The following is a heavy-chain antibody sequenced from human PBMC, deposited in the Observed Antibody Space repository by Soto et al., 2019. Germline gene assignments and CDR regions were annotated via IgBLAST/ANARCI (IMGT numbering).Heavy chain of an antibody. CDR3: ARDRRLYDSSGYPPVDYGMDV. V-gene: IGHV1-69*12. CDR2: IIPIFGTA. D-gene: IGHD3-22*01. Sequence: QVQLVQSGAEVKKPGSSVKVSCKASGGTFSSYAISWVRQAPGQGLEWMGGIIPIFGTANYAQKFQGRVTITADESTSTAYMELSSLRSEDTAVYYCARDRRLYDSSGYPPVDYGMDVWGQGTTVTVSS. CDR1: GGTFSSYA. J-gene: IGHJ6*02.